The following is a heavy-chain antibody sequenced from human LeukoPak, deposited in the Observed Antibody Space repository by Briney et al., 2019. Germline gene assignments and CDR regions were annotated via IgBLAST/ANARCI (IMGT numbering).Heavy chain of an antibody. D-gene: IGHD4-23*01. J-gene: IGHJ2*01. Sequence: PGGSLRLSCAASGFTFSSYWMHWVRQAPGKGLVWVSRINSDGSSTSCADSVKGRFTISRDNAKNTLYLQMNSLRAEDTAVYYCARSPRHDYGGSWYFDLWGRGTLVTVSS. CDR2: INSDGSST. CDR1: GFTFSSYW. V-gene: IGHV3-74*01. CDR3: ARSPRHDYGGSWYFDL.